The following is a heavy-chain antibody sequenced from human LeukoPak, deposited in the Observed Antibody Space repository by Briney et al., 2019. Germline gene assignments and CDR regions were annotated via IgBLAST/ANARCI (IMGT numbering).Heavy chain of an antibody. Sequence: KPSETLSLTCTVSGGSISSGSHYWTWIRQPAGKGLEYIGRVYSSGSTDSNPSPRSRLTMSVDTSKNQLSLKLSSVTAADTAVYYCARVGDSYDSSGYGGNYWGQGTLVTVSS. V-gene: IGHV4-61*02. D-gene: IGHD3-22*01. CDR3: ARVGDSYDSSGYGGNY. CDR1: GGSISSGSHY. J-gene: IGHJ4*02. CDR2: VYSSGST.